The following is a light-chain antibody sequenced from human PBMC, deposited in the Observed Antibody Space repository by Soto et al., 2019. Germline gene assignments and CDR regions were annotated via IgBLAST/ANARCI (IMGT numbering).Light chain of an antibody. J-gene: IGKJ4*01. V-gene: IGKV3-20*01. Sequence: EIVLTQSPGTLSLSPGERATLSCRASQSVTSSYLAWYQQKPGQAPRLLIYGASNRATGISDRFSGSGSGTNFTLTISRLETEDFAVYFCQQDDKSPLFGGRTKVEIK. CDR1: QSVTSSY. CDR3: QQDDKSPL. CDR2: GAS.